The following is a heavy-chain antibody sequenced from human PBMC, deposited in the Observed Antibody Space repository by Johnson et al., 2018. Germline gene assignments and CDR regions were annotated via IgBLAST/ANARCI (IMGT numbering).Heavy chain of an antibody. CDR1: GGSFSGYY. CDR3: ARATVNDRNYIGGFYYMDV. CDR2: INDSGST. J-gene: IGHJ6*03. V-gene: IGHV4-34*01. D-gene: IGHD4-11*01. Sequence: QVQLQQWGAGLLKPSETLSLTCAVYGGSFSGYYWSWIRQTPGKGLEWIGEINDSGSTKYNPSLKSRVSIAVDTSKKQLSLELSSATAADTGVYYGARATVNDRNYIGGFYYMDVWGNGTTVTVSS.